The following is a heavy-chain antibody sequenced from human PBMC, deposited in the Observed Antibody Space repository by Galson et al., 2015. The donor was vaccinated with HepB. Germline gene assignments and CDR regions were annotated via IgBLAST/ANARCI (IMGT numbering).Heavy chain of an antibody. CDR1: GYSLDRFW. Sequence: QSGAEVKKPGESLKISCKVSGYSLDRFWIGWVRQMPGKGLEWMGIIYPGDSDTRYSPSFQGQVTISVDESTTTTYLQWNSLKASDTAIYYCVRHRNHYDTSGYFAIDAIDYWGQGTLVTVSS. J-gene: IGHJ4*02. CDR3: VRHRNHYDTSGYFAIDAIDY. V-gene: IGHV5-51*01. D-gene: IGHD3-22*01. CDR2: IYPGDSDT.